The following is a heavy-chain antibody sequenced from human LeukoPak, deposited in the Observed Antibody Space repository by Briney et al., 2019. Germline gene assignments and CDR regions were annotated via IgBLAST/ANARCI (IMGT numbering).Heavy chain of an antibody. Sequence: GGSLRLSCAASGFTLRSYAMSWVRQAPGKGLEWVSSISGSGSTYYADSVKGRFTISRDNSKNTFFLQMNTLRAADTAVYYCAEGSGSGWYGWFAPWGQGTLVTVSS. CDR3: AEGSGSGWYGWFAP. J-gene: IGHJ5*02. V-gene: IGHV3-23*01. CDR1: GFTLRSYA. CDR2: ISGSGST. D-gene: IGHD6-19*01.